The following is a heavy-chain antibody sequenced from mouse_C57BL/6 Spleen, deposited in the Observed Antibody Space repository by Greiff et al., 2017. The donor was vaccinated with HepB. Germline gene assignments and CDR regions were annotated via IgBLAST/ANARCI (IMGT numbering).Heavy chain of an antibody. CDR2: IDPSDSYT. Sequence: QVQLQQPGAELVMPGASVKLSCKASGYTFTSYWMHWVKQRPGQGLEWIGEIDPSDSYTNYNQKFKGKSTLTVDKSSSTAYMQRSSLTSEDSAVYYCARKGLRPYAMDYWGQGTSVTVSS. CDR3: ARKGLRPYAMDY. D-gene: IGHD2-4*01. V-gene: IGHV1-69*01. J-gene: IGHJ4*01. CDR1: GYTFTSYW.